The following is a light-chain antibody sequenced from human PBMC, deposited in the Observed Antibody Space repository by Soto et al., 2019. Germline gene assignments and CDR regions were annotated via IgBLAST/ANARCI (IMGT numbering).Light chain of an antibody. J-gene: IGLJ1*01. CDR3: VSFAGGTYV. CDR1: SSDVGAYIF. CDR2: DVN. V-gene: IGLV2-8*01. Sequence: QSALTQPPSASGSPGQSVTISCTGTSSDVGAYIFVSWYQQHPGKVPKLMVYDVNRRPPGVPDRFFGSKSGNTASLTVSGLQAEDEADYYCVSFAGGTYVFGTGTKVTVL.